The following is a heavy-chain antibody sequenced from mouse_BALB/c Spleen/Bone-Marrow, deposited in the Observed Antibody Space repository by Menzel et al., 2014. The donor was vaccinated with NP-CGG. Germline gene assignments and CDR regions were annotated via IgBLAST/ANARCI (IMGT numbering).Heavy chain of an antibody. J-gene: IGHJ4*01. D-gene: IGHD1-2*01. CDR2: ISSGGST. CDR3: ARVTTATGVDY. CDR1: GFTFSSYA. Sequence: EVQLQQSGGGLVKPGGSLKLSCAASGFTFSSYAMSWVRQTPEKRLEWVASISSGGSTYYPDSVKGRFTISRDNARNILYLQMSSLRSEDTAMYYCARVTTATGVDYWGQGTSVTVSS. V-gene: IGHV5-6-5*01.